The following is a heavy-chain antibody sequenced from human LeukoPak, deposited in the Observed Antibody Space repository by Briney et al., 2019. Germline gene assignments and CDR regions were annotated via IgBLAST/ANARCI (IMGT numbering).Heavy chain of an antibody. CDR2: INPNSGGT. V-gene: IGHV1-2*02. CDR3: ARAGGGSYFGRYYYYMDV. J-gene: IGHJ6*03. Sequence: ASVKVSCKASGYTFTGYYMHWVRQAPGQGLEWMGWINPNSGGTSYAQKFQGRVTMTRDTSISTAYMELSRLRSDDTAVYYCARAGGGSYFGRYYYYMDVWGKGTTVTVSS. D-gene: IGHD1-26*01. CDR1: GYTFTGYY.